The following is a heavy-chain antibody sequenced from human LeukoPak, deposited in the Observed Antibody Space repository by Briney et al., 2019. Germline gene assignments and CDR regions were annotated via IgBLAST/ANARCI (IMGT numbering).Heavy chain of an antibody. J-gene: IGHJ5*02. CDR3: AKDRKLLWFGELSS. V-gene: IGHV3-23*01. CDR2: ISGSGGST. CDR1: GFTFSSYA. D-gene: IGHD3-10*01. Sequence: GGSLRLSCAASGFTFSSYAMSWVRQAPGKGLEWVSAISGSGGSTYYADSVKGRFTISRDNSENTLYLQMNSLRAEDTAVYYCAKDRKLLWFGELSSWGQGTLVTVSS.